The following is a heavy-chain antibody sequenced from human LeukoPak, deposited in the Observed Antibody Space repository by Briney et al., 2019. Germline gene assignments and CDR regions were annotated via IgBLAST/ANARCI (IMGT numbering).Heavy chain of an antibody. Sequence: SETLSLTCTVSGGSISSYYWSWIRQPPGKGLEWIGYIYYSGSTNYNPSLKSRVTISVDTSKNQFSLKLSSVTAADTAVYYCARSDYGDPPYFDYWGQGTPVTVSS. V-gene: IGHV4-59*01. J-gene: IGHJ4*02. CDR2: IYYSGST. CDR3: ARSDYGDPPYFDY. CDR1: GGSISSYY. D-gene: IGHD4-17*01.